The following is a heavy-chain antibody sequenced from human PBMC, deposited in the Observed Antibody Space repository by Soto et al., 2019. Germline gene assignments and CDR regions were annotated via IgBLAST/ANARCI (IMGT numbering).Heavy chain of an antibody. V-gene: IGHV4-30-2*01. CDR1: GGSISSGGYS. CDR2: MYHSGST. Sequence: SETLSLTCAVSGGSISSGGYSWSWIRQPPGKGLEWIGYMYHSGSTYYNPSLKSRVTISIDRSKNQFSLKLSSVTAADTAVYYRARVTDYWGQGMLVTVSS. CDR3: ARVTDY. J-gene: IGHJ4*02.